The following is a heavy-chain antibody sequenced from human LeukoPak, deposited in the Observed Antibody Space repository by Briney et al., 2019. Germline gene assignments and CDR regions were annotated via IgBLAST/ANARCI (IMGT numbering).Heavy chain of an antibody. V-gene: IGHV3-7*01. CDR2: IKRDGSDK. Sequence: GGSLRLSCAASGFTFSSYWMSWVRQAPGKGLEWVANIKRDGSDKYYVGSVEGRFTISRDNDKNSLYLQMNSLRAEDTAVYYCAREIAAVIDYWGQGTLVTVSS. J-gene: IGHJ4*02. CDR3: AREIAAVIDY. CDR1: GFTFSSYW. D-gene: IGHD6-13*01.